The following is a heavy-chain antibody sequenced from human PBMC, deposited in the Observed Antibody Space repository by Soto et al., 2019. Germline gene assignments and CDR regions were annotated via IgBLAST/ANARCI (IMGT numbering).Heavy chain of an antibody. CDR2: IGPESGAT. V-gene: IGHV1-2*02. CDR3: GRGRSGQIVVFY. J-gene: IGHJ4*02. D-gene: IGHD1-26*01. CDR1: GYTFTGHY. Sequence: ASVKVSCKASGYTFTGHYIHWVRQAPEQGPEWMGEIGPESGATRYAQRFQGRVTMTRDMSITTVYMELNNLSPDDTAVYYCGRGRSGQIVVFYWRQGTPVTVSS.